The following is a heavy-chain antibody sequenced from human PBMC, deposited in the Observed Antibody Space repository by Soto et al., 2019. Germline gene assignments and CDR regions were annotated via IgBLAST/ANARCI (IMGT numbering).Heavy chain of an antibody. CDR1: GFTFSNAW. CDR2: IKSKTDGGTT. J-gene: IGHJ3*02. D-gene: IGHD7-27*01. Sequence: LGGSLRLSCAASGFTFSNAWMSWVRQAPGKGLEWVGRIKSKTDGGTTDYAAPVKGRFTISRDDSKNTLYLQMNSLKTEDIAVYYCTTGDQKTGDAFDIWGQGTMVTVSS. CDR3: TTGDQKTGDAFDI. V-gene: IGHV3-15*01.